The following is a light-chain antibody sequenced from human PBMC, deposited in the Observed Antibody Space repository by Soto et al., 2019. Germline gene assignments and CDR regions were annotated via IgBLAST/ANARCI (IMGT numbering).Light chain of an antibody. J-gene: IGKJ5*01. V-gene: IGKV3-11*01. CDR1: QSVSSY. Sequence: EIVLTQSPTTLSLSHRERATLXXRASQSVSSYLAWYQQKPGQAPRLLXYDASNRATGVPARFSGSGSGTDLTLTISSLEPEDFAIYYCQQRSHWPTITFGQGTRLEIK. CDR2: DAS. CDR3: QQRSHWPTIT.